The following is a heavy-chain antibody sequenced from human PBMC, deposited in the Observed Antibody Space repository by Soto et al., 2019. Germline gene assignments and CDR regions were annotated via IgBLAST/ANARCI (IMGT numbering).Heavy chain of an antibody. D-gene: IGHD4-17*01. J-gene: IGHJ5*02. CDR3: ARERLRPNWFDP. Sequence: QVQLVQSGAEVKKPGASVKVSCKASGYTFTSYAMHWVRQAPGQRLEWMGWINAGNGNTKYSQKFQGRVTITRDTAASTAYMELSSRRSEDTAVYYCARERLRPNWFDPWGQGTLVTVSS. CDR1: GYTFTSYA. V-gene: IGHV1-3*01. CDR2: INAGNGNT.